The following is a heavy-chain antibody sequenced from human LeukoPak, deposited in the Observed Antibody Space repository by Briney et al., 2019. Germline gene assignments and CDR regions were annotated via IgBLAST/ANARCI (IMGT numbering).Heavy chain of an antibody. CDR3: ARSDYYDSSGYPDY. CDR1: GYTFTSYY. CDR2: INPNSGGT. V-gene: IGHV1-2*02. Sequence: ASVKVSCKASGYTFTSYYMHWVRQAPGQGLEWMGWINPNSGGTNYAQKFQGRVTMTRDTSISTAYMELSRLRSDDTAVYYCARSDYYDSSGYPDYWGQGTLVTVSS. D-gene: IGHD3-22*01. J-gene: IGHJ4*02.